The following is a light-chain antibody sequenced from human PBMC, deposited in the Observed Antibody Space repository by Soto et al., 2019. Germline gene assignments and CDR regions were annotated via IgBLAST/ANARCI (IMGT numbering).Light chain of an antibody. J-gene: IGKJ4*01. V-gene: IGKV3-15*01. Sequence: EIVMTQSPATLSVSPGGRATLSCRASQSVTTNLAWYQQRPGQAPRLLIYGASTRATGIPGRFSGSGSGTEFTLTISSLQSEDFAVYYCQQYKNWPPLTFGGGTKVDIK. CDR1: QSVTTN. CDR3: QQYKNWPPLT. CDR2: GAS.